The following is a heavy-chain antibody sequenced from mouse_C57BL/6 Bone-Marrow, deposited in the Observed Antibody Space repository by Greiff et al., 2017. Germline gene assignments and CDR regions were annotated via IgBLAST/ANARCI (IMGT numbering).Heavy chain of an antibody. CDR1: GYAFSSYW. D-gene: IGHD2-4*01. Sequence: VQLQQSGAELVKPGASVKISCKASGYAFSSYWMNWVKQRPGKGLEWIGQIYPGDGDTNYNGKFKGKGTLTADKSTSTAYMQLSSLPSEDSAVYCCARSCDYDFDDWGPGTTLTVSS. CDR3: ARSCDYDFDD. V-gene: IGHV1-80*01. J-gene: IGHJ2*01. CDR2: IYPGDGDT.